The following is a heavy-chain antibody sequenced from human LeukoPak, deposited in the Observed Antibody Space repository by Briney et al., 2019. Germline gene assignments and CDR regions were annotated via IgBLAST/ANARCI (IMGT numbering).Heavy chain of an antibody. CDR1: GYTFTNYG. Sequence: GASVKVSCKASGYTFTNYGISWVRQAPGQGLEWMGWIRPNNGNTNYAQRLQGRVTMTTDTSTSTAYMELRSLRSDDTAVYSCAGGHLGLGYFAYWAREPLVTVPS. D-gene: IGHD7-27*01. J-gene: IGHJ4*02. CDR2: IRPNNGNT. V-gene: IGHV1-18*01. CDR3: AGGHLGLGYFAY.